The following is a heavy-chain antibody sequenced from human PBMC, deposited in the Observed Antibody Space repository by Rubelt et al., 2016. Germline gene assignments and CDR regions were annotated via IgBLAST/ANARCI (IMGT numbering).Heavy chain of an antibody. CDR1: GYTFTSYY. CDR2: IHPSGGSP. Sequence: QVQLVQSGAEVKKPGASVKVSCKASGYTFTSYYMHWVRQAPGQGLEWMGIIHPSGGSPSYEQKFQGRGTMTRDTSTSTVYMELSSLRSEDTAVYYCARTKTVEMATIPLAYWGQGTLVTVSS. D-gene: IGHD5-24*01. V-gene: IGHV1-46*01. CDR3: ARTKTVEMATIPLAY. J-gene: IGHJ4*02.